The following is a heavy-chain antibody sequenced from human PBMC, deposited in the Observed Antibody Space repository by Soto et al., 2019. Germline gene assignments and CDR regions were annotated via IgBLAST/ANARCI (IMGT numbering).Heavy chain of an antibody. CDR3: AAAPEFSRWELLSYYYYGMDV. CDR2: IVVGSGNT. CDR1: GFTVTGSA. V-gene: IGHV1-58*01. D-gene: IGHD1-26*01. J-gene: IGHJ6*02. Sequence: GASVKGSCKASGFTVTGSAVQWVRQARGQRLEWIGWIVVGSGNTNYAQKFQERVTITRDMSTSTAYMELSSLRSEDTAVYYCAAAPEFSRWELLSYYYYGMDVWGQGTTVTVPS.